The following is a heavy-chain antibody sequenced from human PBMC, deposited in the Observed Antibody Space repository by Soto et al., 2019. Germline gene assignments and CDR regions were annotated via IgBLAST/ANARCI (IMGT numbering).Heavy chain of an antibody. V-gene: IGHV1-69*01. J-gene: IGHJ6*02. CDR1: GGTFSSYA. D-gene: IGHD2-2*01. Sequence: QVQLVQSGAEVKKPGSSVKVSCKASGGTFSSYAISWVRQAPGQGLAWRGGIIPISDTTNYAQKFQGRVTITADESTSTAYMEQSSLRSQDTSVYYFARSQGRSTSVEIHYYYYYGMDVWGQGTTVTVSS. CDR3: ARSQGRSTSVEIHYYYYYGMDV. CDR2: IIPISDTT.